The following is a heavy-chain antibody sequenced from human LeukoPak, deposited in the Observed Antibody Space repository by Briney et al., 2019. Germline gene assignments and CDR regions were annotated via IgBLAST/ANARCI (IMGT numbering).Heavy chain of an antibody. V-gene: IGHV1-18*01. D-gene: IGHD3-22*01. CDR2: ISAYNGNT. CDR3: ARAPPSEGSGYYWETFYYYYYMDV. Sequence: ASVKVSCKASGYTFTSYGISWVRQAPGQGLEWMGWISAYNGNTNYAQKFQGRGTMTTDTSTSTAYMELRSLRSDDTAVYYCARAPPSEGSGYYWETFYYYYYMDVWGKGTTVTVSS. CDR1: GYTFTSYG. J-gene: IGHJ6*03.